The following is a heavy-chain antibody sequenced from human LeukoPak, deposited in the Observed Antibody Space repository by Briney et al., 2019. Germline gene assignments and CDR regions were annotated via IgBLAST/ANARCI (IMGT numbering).Heavy chain of an antibody. CDR1: GGSISSYY. J-gene: IGHJ6*03. Sequence: SETLSLTCTVSGGSISSYYWSWIRQPPGKGLEWIGYIYYSGSANYNPSLKSRVTISVDTSKNQFSLKLSSVTAADTAVYYCATNRDKSITIFGVVTDYYYYMDVWGKGTTVTVSS. D-gene: IGHD3-3*01. CDR3: ATNRDKSITIFGVVTDYYYYMDV. CDR2: IYYSGSA. V-gene: IGHV4-59*01.